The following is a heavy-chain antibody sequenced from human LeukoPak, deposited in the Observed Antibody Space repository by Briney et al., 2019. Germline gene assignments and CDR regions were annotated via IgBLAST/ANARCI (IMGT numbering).Heavy chain of an antibody. V-gene: IGHV3-66*01. D-gene: IGHD6-19*01. CDR1: GFTVSSNY. J-gene: IGHJ4*02. CDR2: IYSGGST. Sequence: GGSLRLSCAASGFTVSSNYMSWVRQAPGKGLEWVSVIYSGGSTYYADSVKGRFTISRDNSKNTLYLQMNSLRAEDTAVYYCARATEQSDIDYWGQGTLVTVSS. CDR3: ARATEQSDIDY.